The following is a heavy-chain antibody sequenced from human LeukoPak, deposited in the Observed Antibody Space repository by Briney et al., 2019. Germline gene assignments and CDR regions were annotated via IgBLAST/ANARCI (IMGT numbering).Heavy chain of an antibody. CDR1: AYTFTMYG. J-gene: IGHJ3*02. CDR2: ISAYNGNT. D-gene: IGHD1-26*01. CDR3: ARARYLSGSRDDALDI. Sequence: ASVTVSCKASAYTFTMYGISWVRHAPGQGLEWMGWISAYNGNTEYAQKLQGRVTMTTDTSTSTAYTELGRLRFDDTAVYYCARARYLSGSRDDALDIWGQGTMVTVSS. V-gene: IGHV1-18*01.